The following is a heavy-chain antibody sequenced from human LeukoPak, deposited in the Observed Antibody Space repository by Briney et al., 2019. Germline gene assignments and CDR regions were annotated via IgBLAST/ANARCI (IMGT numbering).Heavy chain of an antibody. CDR3: AKDRYRRRFRDMITFGGVIVADY. D-gene: IGHD3-16*02. CDR1: RFTFNSYA. Sequence: GGSLRLSCAASRFTFNSYAMSWVRQAPGKGLEWVSAISGSGGSTYYADSVKGRFTISRDNSKNTLYLQMNSLRAEDTAVYYCAKDRYRRRFRDMITFGGVIVADYWGQGTLVTVSS. J-gene: IGHJ4*02. CDR2: ISGSGGST. V-gene: IGHV3-23*01.